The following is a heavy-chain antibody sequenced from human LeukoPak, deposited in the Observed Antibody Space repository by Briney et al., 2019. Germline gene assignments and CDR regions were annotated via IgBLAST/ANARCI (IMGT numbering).Heavy chain of an antibody. V-gene: IGHV3-66*01. J-gene: IGHJ4*02. Sequence: GGSLRLSCAASGFTVRSTYMSWVRQAPGKGLEWVSIIYAGGSAYYADSVKGRFTISRDNSKNTLYLEMNSLRVEDTAMYYCATGRWLRLFDYWGQGTLVTVPS. CDR1: GFTVRSTY. D-gene: IGHD5-24*01. CDR2: IYAGGSA. CDR3: ATGRWLRLFDY.